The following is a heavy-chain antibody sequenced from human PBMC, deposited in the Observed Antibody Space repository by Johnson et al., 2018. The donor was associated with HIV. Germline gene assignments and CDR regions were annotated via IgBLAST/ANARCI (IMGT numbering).Heavy chain of an antibody. CDR3: TSLVGAYAFDI. V-gene: IGHV3-11*01. CDR1: GFTFSDYY. J-gene: IGHJ3*02. Sequence: QVQLVESGGGLVQPGGSLRLSCAASGFTFSDYYMSWIRQAPGKGLEWVSYISTSGSTIYYADSVKGRFTISRDNAKNSLYLQMNSLKTEDTAVYYCTSLVGAYAFDIWGQGTMVTVSS. CDR2: ISTSGSTI. D-gene: IGHD1-26*01.